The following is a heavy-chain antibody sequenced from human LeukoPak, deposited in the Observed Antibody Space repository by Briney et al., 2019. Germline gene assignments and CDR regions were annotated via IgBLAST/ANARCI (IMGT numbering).Heavy chain of an antibody. J-gene: IGHJ6*03. CDR2: IYYSGST. V-gene: IGHV4-59*01. CDR3: ARGAGSYYDILTGYHSYYYYYMDV. Sequence: SETLSLTCTVSGGSISSYYWSWIRQPPGKGLAWIGYIYYSGSTNYNPSLKSRVTISVDTSKNQFSLKLSSVTAADTAVYYCARGAGSYYDILTGYHSYYYYYMDVWGKGTTVTVSS. D-gene: IGHD3-9*01. CDR1: GGSISSYY.